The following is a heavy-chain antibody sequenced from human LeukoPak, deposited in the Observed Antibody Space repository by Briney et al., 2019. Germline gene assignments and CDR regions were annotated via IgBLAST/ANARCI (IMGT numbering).Heavy chain of an antibody. Sequence: ASVKVSCKASGYTFTGYYMHWVRQAPGQGLEWMGWINPNSGGTNYAQKFQGRVTMTRDTSISTAYMELSRLRSGDTAVYYCAREVAAGTTSAFDIWGQGTMVTVSS. CDR2: INPNSGGT. V-gene: IGHV1-2*02. CDR3: AREVAAGTTSAFDI. D-gene: IGHD6-13*01. CDR1: GYTFTGYY. J-gene: IGHJ3*02.